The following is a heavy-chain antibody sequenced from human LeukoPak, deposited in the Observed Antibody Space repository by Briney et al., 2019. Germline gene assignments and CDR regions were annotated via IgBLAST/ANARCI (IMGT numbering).Heavy chain of an antibody. CDR2: MSFDGSK. Sequence: GGSLRLSCVDSGFTFSRSIIHWVRQAPGKGLEWVAGMSFDGSKYYGDSVKGRFTISRDDSKNTVHLQMDSLRPEDTAVYYCAREVHSSGYCGVFDIWGQGTTVSVSS. V-gene: IGHV3-30*03. CDR1: GFTFSRSI. CDR3: AREVHSSGYCGVFDI. D-gene: IGHD3-22*01. J-gene: IGHJ3*02.